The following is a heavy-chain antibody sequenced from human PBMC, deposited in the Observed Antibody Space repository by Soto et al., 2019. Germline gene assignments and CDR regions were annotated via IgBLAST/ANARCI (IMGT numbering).Heavy chain of an antibody. CDR2: IYYSGTT. D-gene: IGHD2-8*02. CDR3: ASRITKPGGFDY. J-gene: IGHJ4*02. V-gene: IGHV4-39*01. CDR1: GGSISSSSYH. Sequence: QLQLQESGPGLVKPSETLSLTCTVSGGSISSSSYHWGWIRQPPGKGLEWIGSIYYSGTTYYNPSLKSRVTISVDTSKHQFSLTLSSVTAADTAVYYCASRITKPGGFDYWGQGTLVTVSS.